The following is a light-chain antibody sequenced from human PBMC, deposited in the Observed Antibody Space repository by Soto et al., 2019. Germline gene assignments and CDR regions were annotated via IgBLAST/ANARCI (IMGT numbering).Light chain of an antibody. CDR3: ATWDDSLNARGV. CDR1: RSNIGNNA. Sequence: QSVLTQPPSASGTPGQRVTISCSGSRSNIGNNAVTWYQQFPGTAPKLLIYNNNQRPSGVPDRFSGSKSGTSASLAISGPQSEDEADYYSATWDDSLNARGVFGGGTKLTVL. CDR2: NNN. J-gene: IGLJ3*02. V-gene: IGLV1-44*01.